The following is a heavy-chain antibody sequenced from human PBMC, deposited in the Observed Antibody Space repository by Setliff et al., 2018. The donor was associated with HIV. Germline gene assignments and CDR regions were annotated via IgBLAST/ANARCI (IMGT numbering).Heavy chain of an antibody. V-gene: IGHV4-61*05. Sequence: LSLTCTVSGDSIGSSSYYWAWIRQPPGKGLEWIGYIYYSGSTNYNPSLKSRVTISVDTSKNQFSLKLTSVTAADTAVYYCARHQGKYYDSSGYSGWFFDLWGRGTLVTVLL. CDR3: ARHQGKYYDSSGYSGWFFDL. J-gene: IGHJ2*01. D-gene: IGHD3-22*01. CDR2: IYYSGST. CDR1: GDSIGSSSYY.